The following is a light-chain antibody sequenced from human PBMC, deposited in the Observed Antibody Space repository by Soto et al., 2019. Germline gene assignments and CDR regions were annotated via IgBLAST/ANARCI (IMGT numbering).Light chain of an antibody. J-gene: IGLJ2*01. CDR3: AAWDDSLNGPV. CDR2: ANI. V-gene: IGLV1-44*01. Sequence: QAVVTQPPSASGTPGQRVTISCSGSSSNIGSNTVNWYQQLPGTAPILLISANIQRPSGVPDRFSGSKSGTSASLAISGLQSEDEGDYYCAAWDDSLNGPVFGGGTQLTVL. CDR1: SSNIGSNT.